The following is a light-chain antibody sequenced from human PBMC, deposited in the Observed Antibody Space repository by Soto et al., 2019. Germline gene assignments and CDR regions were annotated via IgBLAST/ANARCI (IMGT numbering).Light chain of an antibody. J-gene: IGLJ2*01. CDR3: CSYEGSSTLV. Sequence: QSALTQPASVSGSLGQSITISCAGTSSDVGGYNLVSWYQQLPGKAPQLIIFEVSKRPSGVSNRFSGSKSGNTASLTISGLQTEDEADYYCCSYEGSSTLVFGGGTKLTVL. CDR2: EVS. V-gene: IGLV2-23*02. CDR1: SSDVGGYNL.